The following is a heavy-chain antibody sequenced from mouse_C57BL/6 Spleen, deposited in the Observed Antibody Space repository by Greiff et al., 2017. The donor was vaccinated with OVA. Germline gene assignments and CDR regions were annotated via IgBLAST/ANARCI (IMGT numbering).Heavy chain of an antibody. Sequence: QVQLQQPGAELVKPGASVKLSCKASGYTFTSYWITWVKQRPGQGLEWIGEIYPGSGSTNYNEKFKSKATLTVDKSSSTAYMQLSSLTSEDSAFYYCASAGDGSSPAWFAYWGQGTLVTVSA. CDR2: IYPGSGST. D-gene: IGHD1-1*01. J-gene: IGHJ3*01. V-gene: IGHV1-55*01. CDR3: ASAGDGSSPAWFAY. CDR1: GYTFTSYW.